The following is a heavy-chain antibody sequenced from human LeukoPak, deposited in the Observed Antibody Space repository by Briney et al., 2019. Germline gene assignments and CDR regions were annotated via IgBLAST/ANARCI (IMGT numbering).Heavy chain of an antibody. D-gene: IGHD2-2*02. Sequence: SETLSLTCTVSGGSISSSSYYWGWIRQPPGKGLEWIGSIYYSGSTYYNPSLKSRVTISVDTSKNQFSLKLSSVTAADTAVYYCARRYCSSTSCYRGGNWFDPWGQETLVTVSS. J-gene: IGHJ5*02. CDR2: IYYSGST. CDR3: ARRYCSSTSCYRGGNWFDP. CDR1: GGSISSSSYY. V-gene: IGHV4-39*07.